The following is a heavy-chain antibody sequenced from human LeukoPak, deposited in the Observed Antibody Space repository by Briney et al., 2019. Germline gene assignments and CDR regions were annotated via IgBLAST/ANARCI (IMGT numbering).Heavy chain of an antibody. D-gene: IGHD3-10*02. J-gene: IGHJ4*02. CDR1: GFTFTNAW. CDR3: STLSYVGGY. Sequence: GGSLRLSCAASGFTFTNAWMSWVRQAPGKVLEWIGRSKSQTDGGTTDYAAPVKGRFTISRDDSKNTVYLQMNSLKTEDTAVYYCSTLSYVGGYWGQGTLVTVSS. V-gene: IGHV3-15*01. CDR2: SKSQTDGGTT.